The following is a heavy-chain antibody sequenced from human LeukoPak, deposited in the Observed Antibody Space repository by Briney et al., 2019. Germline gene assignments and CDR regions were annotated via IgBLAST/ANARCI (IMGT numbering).Heavy chain of an antibody. Sequence: QPGGSLRLSCAASGNYLMHWVRQAPGKGLVWVSHINGDGSWTTYADSVKGRFTISKDNAKNTVYLQMNNLRAEDTAVYYCVSFYETYWGRGTLVTVSS. CDR1: GNYL. CDR3: VSFYETY. J-gene: IGHJ4*02. D-gene: IGHD2-2*01. V-gene: IGHV3-74*01. CDR2: INGDGSWT.